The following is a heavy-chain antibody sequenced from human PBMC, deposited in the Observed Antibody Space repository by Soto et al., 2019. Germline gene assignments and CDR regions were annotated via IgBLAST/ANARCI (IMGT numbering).Heavy chain of an antibody. CDR2: IYYSGST. CDR1: GGSISSSSYY. Sequence: QLQLQESGPGLVKPSETLSLTCTVSGGSISSSSYYWGWIRQPPGKGLEWIGSIYYSGSTYYNPSLKSRVTISVDTSKNQFSLKLSSVTAADTAVYYCARSYYDFWSGYRHYFDYWGQGTLVTVSS. CDR3: ARSYYDFWSGYRHYFDY. D-gene: IGHD3-3*01. J-gene: IGHJ4*02. V-gene: IGHV4-39*01.